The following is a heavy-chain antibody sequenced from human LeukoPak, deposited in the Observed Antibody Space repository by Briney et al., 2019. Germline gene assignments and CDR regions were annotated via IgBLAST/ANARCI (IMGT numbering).Heavy chain of an antibody. CDR3: ARGLYSSSWYLRLDRPPYY. CDR1: GGTFSSYA. CDR2: MNPNSGNT. V-gene: IGHV1-8*02. J-gene: IGHJ4*02. D-gene: IGHD6-13*01. Sequence: GASVKVSCKASGGTFSSYAISWVRQAPGQGLEWMGWMNPNSGNTGYAQKFQGRVTMTRNTSISTAYMELSSLRSEDTAVYYCARGLYSSSWYLRLDRPPYYWGQGTLVTVSS.